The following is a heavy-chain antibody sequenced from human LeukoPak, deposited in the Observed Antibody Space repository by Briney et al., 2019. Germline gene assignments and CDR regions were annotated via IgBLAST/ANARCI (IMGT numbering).Heavy chain of an antibody. D-gene: IGHD6-19*01. CDR2: IVASYVGT. J-gene: IGHJ5*02. V-gene: IGHV3-23*01. CDR3: ARGRAAGLLDWFDP. CDR1: GLTFSNYA. Sequence: PGGSLRLSCTASGLTFSNYAMNWVRQAPGKGLEWVASIVASYVGTYYVDSVKGRFVVSRDNSKNTLYLQMDRLRLEDAAMYFCARGRAAGLLDWFDPWGPGTLVTVSS.